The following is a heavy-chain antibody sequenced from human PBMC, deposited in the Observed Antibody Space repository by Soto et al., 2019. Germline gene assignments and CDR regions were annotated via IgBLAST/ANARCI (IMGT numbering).Heavy chain of an antibody. Sequence: QVQLQQWGAGLSKPSETLSLTCAVYGGSFSGYYWSWIRQPSGKGLEWIGEINHSGSTNYNPSLKSRVTISVDTSKNQFSLKLSSVTAADTAVYDCASVGTDCSGGSCYQNAEYLQHWGLGTLVTVSS. CDR2: INHSGST. J-gene: IGHJ1*01. D-gene: IGHD2-15*01. CDR3: ASVGTDCSGGSCYQNAEYLQH. CDR1: GGSFSGYY. V-gene: IGHV4-34*01.